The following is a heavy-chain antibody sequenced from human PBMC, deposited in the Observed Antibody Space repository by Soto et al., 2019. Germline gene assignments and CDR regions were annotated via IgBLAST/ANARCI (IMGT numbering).Heavy chain of an antibody. J-gene: IGHJ6*02. CDR1: GYSFTSYW. Sequence: GESLKISCNGSGYSFTSYWIGWVRQMPGKGLEWMGIIYPGDSDTRYSPSFQGQVTISADKSISTAYLQWSSLKASDTAMYYCARSYCGGDCYSDSYYYYYYGMDVWGQGTTVTVSS. CDR2: IYPGDSDT. CDR3: ARSYCGGDCYSDSYYYYYYGMDV. V-gene: IGHV5-51*01. D-gene: IGHD2-21*02.